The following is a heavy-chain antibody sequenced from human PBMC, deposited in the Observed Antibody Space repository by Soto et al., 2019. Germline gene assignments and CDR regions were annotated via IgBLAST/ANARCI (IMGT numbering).Heavy chain of an antibody. D-gene: IGHD2-2*01. CDR1: GGTFSSYA. J-gene: IGHJ6*02. Sequence: QVQLVQSGAEVKQPGSSVKVSCKASGGTFSSYAISWVRQAPGQGLEWMGGIIPIFGTANYAQKFQGRVTITADESTSTAYMELSSLRSEDTAVYYCAREGRDIVVVPAAMPEYYYYGMDVWGQGTTVTVSS. CDR2: IIPIFGTA. CDR3: AREGRDIVVVPAAMPEYYYYGMDV. V-gene: IGHV1-69*01.